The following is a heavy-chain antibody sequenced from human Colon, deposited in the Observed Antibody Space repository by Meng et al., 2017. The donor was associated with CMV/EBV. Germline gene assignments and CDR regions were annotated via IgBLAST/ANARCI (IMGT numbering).Heavy chain of an antibody. D-gene: IGHD6-25*01. CDR2: ISSSSSYI. CDR3: ARDSAAGGMDV. V-gene: IGHV3-21*01. CDR1: GFTFSSYS. J-gene: IGHJ6*02. Sequence: SCAASGFTFSSYSMNWVRQAPGKGLEWVSSISSSSSYIYYADSVKGRFTISRDNAKNSLYLQMNSLRAEDTAVYYCARDSAAGGMDVWGQGTTVTVSS.